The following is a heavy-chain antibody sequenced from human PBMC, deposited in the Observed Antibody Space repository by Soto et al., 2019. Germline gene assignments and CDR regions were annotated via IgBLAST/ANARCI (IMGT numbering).Heavy chain of an antibody. V-gene: IGHV4-34*01. CDR3: ARNHYDYVWGSYRPLGFDY. D-gene: IGHD3-16*02. CDR1: GGSFSGSY. J-gene: IGHJ4*02. CDR2: INHSGST. Sequence: SETLSLTCAVYGGSFSGSYWSWIRQPPGKGPEWIGEINHSGSTNYNPSLKSRVTISVDTSKNQFSLKLSSVTAADTAVYYCARNHYDYVWGSYRPLGFDYWGQGTLVTVSS.